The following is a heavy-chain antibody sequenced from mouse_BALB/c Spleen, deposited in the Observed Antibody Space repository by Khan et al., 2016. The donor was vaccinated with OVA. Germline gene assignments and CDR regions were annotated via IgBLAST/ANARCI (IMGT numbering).Heavy chain of an antibody. V-gene: IGHV3-2*02. Sequence: VQLQESGPGLVKPSQSLSLTCTVTGYSITSGYAWNWIRQFPGNKLEWMGYISYSGVTSYTPSLKSRISITRDTSKNQFFLPLNSVTTEDTATYYCARGNYYGYYFDYWGQGTTLTVSS. CDR3: ARGNYYGYYFDY. CDR2: ISYSGVT. CDR1: GYSITSGYA. J-gene: IGHJ2*01. D-gene: IGHD1-1*01.